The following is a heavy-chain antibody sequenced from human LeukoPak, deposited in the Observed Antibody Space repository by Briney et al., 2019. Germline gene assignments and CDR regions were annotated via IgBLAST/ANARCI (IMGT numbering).Heavy chain of an antibody. J-gene: IGHJ4*02. CDR2: VHHSGAT. CDR1: GYSISRGYH. V-gene: IGHV4-38-2*02. CDR3: ARINFNPDY. D-gene: IGHD1-14*01. Sequence: PSETLSLTCSVSGYSISRGYHWAWVQQPPGKGLEWIGSVHHSGATYYNPSLNSRLTISADTSKNQFSLKMDSVTAADTAVYYCARINFNPDYWGQGTLVSVSS.